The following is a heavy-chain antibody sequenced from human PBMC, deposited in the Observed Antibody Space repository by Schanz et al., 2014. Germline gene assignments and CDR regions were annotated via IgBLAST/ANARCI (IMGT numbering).Heavy chain of an antibody. V-gene: IGHV1-18*01. CDR2: ISVYHGHT. J-gene: IGHJ6*02. D-gene: IGHD3-10*01. Sequence: QVQLVQSGGEVKKPGASATVSCKASGYTFNNHGISWVRQAPGQGLEWMGWISVYHGHTNYAEKVHGRVTMTTDTSTSTAYMELRSLISDDTAVYYCVRDAGWAFGDYHGMDVWGQGTLVTASS. CDR1: GYTFNNHG. CDR3: VRDAGWAFGDYHGMDV.